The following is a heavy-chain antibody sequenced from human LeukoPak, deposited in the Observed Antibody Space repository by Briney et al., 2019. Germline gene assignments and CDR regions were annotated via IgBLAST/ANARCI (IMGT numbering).Heavy chain of an antibody. J-gene: IGHJ4*02. V-gene: IGHV4-39*01. CDR1: GGSVSSKTYY. Sequence: SETLSLTCSVSGGSVSSKTYYWGWIRQPPGKGLEWIGSISYGGSTYYNPSLKSRLTTSVDTSKNQFSLELSSVTAADTAVYFCARSRYDSGTYALEEWGQGTLVTVSS. CDR2: ISYGGST. D-gene: IGHD3-10*01. CDR3: ARSRYDSGTYALEE.